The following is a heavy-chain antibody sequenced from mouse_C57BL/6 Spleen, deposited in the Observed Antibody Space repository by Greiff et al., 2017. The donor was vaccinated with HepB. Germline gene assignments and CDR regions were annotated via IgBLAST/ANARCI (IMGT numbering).Heavy chain of an antibody. D-gene: IGHD2-3*01. Sequence: VKLQQPGAELVKPGASVKLSCKASGYTFTSYWMQWVKQRPGQGLEWIGEIDPSDSYTNYNQKFKGKATLTVDTSSSTAYMQLSSLTSEDSAVYYCARRRDGYYAMDYWGQGTSVTVSS. J-gene: IGHJ4*01. CDR1: GYTFTSYW. CDR3: ARRRDGYYAMDY. CDR2: IDPSDSYT. V-gene: IGHV1-50*01.